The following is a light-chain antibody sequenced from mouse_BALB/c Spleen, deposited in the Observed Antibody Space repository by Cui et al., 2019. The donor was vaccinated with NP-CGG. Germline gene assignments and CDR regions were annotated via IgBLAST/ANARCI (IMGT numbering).Light chain of an antibody. V-gene: IGLV1*01. J-gene: IGLJ1*01. CDR2: GTN. Sequence: QAVVTQESALPTSLGEQVPPTCRSSTGAITTSNYANWVQEKQDHLFAVLIGGTNNRAPVVASRFAGSLSENKAAITIAGAHTEEEAKYCGARWNSNRWVFGGGTKLTVL. CDR3: ARWNSNRWV. CDR1: TGAITTSNY.